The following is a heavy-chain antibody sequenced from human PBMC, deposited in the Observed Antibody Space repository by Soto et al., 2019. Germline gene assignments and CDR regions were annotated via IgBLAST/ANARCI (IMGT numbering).Heavy chain of an antibody. CDR2: IIPIFGTA. J-gene: IGHJ4*02. CDR1: GGTFSSYA. D-gene: IGHD3-22*01. Sequence: SVKVSCKASGGTFSSYAISWVRQAPGQGLEWMGGIIPIFGTANYAQKFQGRVTITADESTSTAYMELSSLRSEDTAVYYCARSGRPTYYYDSSGYYGSTGYWGLG. V-gene: IGHV1-69*13. CDR3: ARSGRPTYYYDSSGYYGSTGY.